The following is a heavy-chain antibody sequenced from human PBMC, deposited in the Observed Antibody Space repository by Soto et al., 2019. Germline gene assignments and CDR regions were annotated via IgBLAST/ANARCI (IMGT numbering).Heavy chain of an antibody. J-gene: IGHJ4*02. V-gene: IGHV1-69*13. D-gene: IGHD6-13*01. Sequence: EASVKVSCKASGGTFSSYAISWVRQAPGQGLEWMGGIIPIFGTANYAQKFQGRVTITADESTSTAYMELSSLRSEDTAVYYCARVLLTEQQLVRGFFYWGQGTLVTVSS. CDR1: GGTFSSYA. CDR3: ARVLLTEQQLVRGFFY. CDR2: IIPIFGTA.